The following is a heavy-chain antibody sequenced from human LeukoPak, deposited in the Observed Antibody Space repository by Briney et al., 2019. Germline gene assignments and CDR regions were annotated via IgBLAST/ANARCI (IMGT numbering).Heavy chain of an antibody. CDR3: TTGRLDDFWSGYYSEYFQH. D-gene: IGHD3-3*01. Sequence: GGSLRLSCAASGFTFSNAWMSWVRQAPGKGLEWVGRIKSKTDGGTTDYAAPVKGRFTILRDDSKNTLYLQMNSLKTEDTAVYYCTTGRLDDFWSGYYSEYFQHWGQGTLVTVSS. CDR1: GFTFSNAW. V-gene: IGHV3-15*01. J-gene: IGHJ1*01. CDR2: IKSKTDGGTT.